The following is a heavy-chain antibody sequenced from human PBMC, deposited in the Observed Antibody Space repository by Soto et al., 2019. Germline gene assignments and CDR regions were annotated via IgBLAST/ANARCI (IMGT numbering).Heavy chain of an antibody. V-gene: IGHV5-51*01. D-gene: IGHD2-15*01. J-gene: IGHJ6*02. CDR1: GYSFTSYW. CDR2: IYPGDSDT. Sequence: GESLKVSCKGSGYSFTSYWIGWVRQMPGKGLEWMGIIYPGDSDTRYSPSFQGQVTISADKSISTAYLQWSSLKASDTAMYYCARYCSGGSCYSNYYYYGMDVWGQGTTVTVSS. CDR3: ARYCSGGSCYSNYYYYGMDV.